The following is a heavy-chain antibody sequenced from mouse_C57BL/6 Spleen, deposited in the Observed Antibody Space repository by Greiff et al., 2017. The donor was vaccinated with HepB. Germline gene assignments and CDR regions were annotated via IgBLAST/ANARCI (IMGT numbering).Heavy chain of an antibody. CDR3: ARVSDGYYVFAY. D-gene: IGHD2-3*01. Sequence: DVMLVESEGGLVQPGSSMKLSCTASGFTFSDYYMAWVRQVPEKGLEWVANINYDGSSTYYLDSLKSRFIISRDNATNILYLQMSSLKSEDTATYYCARVSDGYYVFAYWGKGTLVTVSA. V-gene: IGHV5-16*01. CDR2: INYDGSST. CDR1: GFTFSDYY. J-gene: IGHJ3*01.